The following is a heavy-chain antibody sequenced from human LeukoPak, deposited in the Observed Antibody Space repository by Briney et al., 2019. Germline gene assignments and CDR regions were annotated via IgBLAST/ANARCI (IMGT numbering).Heavy chain of an antibody. J-gene: IGHJ6*02. CDR1: GYTFTSYD. D-gene: IGHD1-26*01. CDR3: ARVYPSVGGSYYAYYGMDV. CDR2: MNPNSGNT. Sequence: GASVTVSCKASGYTFTSYDINWVRQATGQGLEGMGWMNPNSGNTGYAQKFQGRVTMTRNTSISTAYMELSSLRSEDTAVYYCARVYPSVGGSYYAYYGMDVWGQGTTVTVSS. V-gene: IGHV1-8*01.